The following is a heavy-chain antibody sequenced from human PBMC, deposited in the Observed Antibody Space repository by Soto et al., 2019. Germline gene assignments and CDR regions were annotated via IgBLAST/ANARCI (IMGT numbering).Heavy chain of an antibody. V-gene: IGHV4-4*02. D-gene: IGHD3-10*01. CDR2: IYHSGST. CDR1: GGSISSSNW. CDR3: ARDLEYYYGSGTNWFDP. Sequence: SETLSLTCAVSGGSISSSNWWSWVRQPPGKGLEWIGEIYHSGSTNYNPSLKSRVTISVDKSKNQFSLKLSSVTAADTAVYYCARDLEYYYGSGTNWFDPWGQGTLVTVSS. J-gene: IGHJ5*02.